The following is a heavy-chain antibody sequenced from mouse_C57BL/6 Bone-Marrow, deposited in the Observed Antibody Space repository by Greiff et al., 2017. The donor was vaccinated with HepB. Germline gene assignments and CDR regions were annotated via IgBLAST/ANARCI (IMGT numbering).Heavy chain of an antibody. CDR2: INPYNGGT. CDR3: ARGIYYYGSRFSMDY. V-gene: IGHV1-19*01. CDR1: GYTFTDYY. D-gene: IGHD1-1*01. J-gene: IGHJ4*01. Sequence: VQLQQSGPVLVKPGASVKMSCKASGYTFTDYYMNWVKQSHGKSLEWIGVINPYNGGTSYNQKFKGKATLTVDKSSSTAYMELNSLTSEDSAVYYCARGIYYYGSRFSMDYWGQGTSVTVSS.